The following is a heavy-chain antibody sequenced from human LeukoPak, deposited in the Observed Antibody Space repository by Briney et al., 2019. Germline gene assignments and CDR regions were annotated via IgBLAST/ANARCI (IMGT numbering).Heavy chain of an antibody. CDR3: ARWSIIAARLDP. CDR2: INHSGST. Sequence: SETLSLTCAVYGGSFSGYYWSWIRQPPGKGLEWIGEINHSGSTNYNPSLKSRVTISVDTSKNQFSLKLSSVTAADTAVYYCARWSIIAARLDPWGQGALVTVSS. D-gene: IGHD6-6*01. CDR1: GGSFSGYY. J-gene: IGHJ5*02. V-gene: IGHV4-34*01.